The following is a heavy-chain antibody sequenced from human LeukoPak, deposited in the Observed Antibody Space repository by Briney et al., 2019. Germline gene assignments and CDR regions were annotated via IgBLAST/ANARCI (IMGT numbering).Heavy chain of an antibody. CDR1: GFTFSTSW. D-gene: IGHD6-13*01. CDR2: IKPGGSAT. V-gene: IGHV3-7*01. Sequence: GGSLRLSCIVSGFTFSTSWMSWVRQAPGKGLECVCRIKPGGSATNYGDSVEGRFTISRDNAENSLYLQMSSLRAEDTAVYYFARDRSSLRGPADYGGKGTWATVS. CDR3: ARDRSSLRGPADY. J-gene: IGHJ4*02.